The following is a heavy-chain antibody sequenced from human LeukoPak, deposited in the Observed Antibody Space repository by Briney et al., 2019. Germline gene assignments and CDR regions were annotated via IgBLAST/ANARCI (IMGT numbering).Heavy chain of an antibody. CDR2: IWYDGSKQ. J-gene: IGHJ4*02. Sequence: GGSLRLSCAASGFAFSDYGMHWVRQAPGKGLEWVAVIWYDGSKQKYADSVRGRFTISRVSSKNTLNLQMNSLRIEDTAVYYCSNVLTVAGTDYWGQGTLVTVSS. V-gene: IGHV3-33*06. CDR1: GFAFSDYG. CDR3: SNVLTVAGTDY. D-gene: IGHD6-19*01.